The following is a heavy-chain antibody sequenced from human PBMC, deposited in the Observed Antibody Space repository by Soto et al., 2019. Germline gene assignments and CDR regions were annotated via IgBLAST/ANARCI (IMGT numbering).Heavy chain of an antibody. V-gene: IGHV1-18*01. CDR2: ITTYNGNT. D-gene: IGHD2-15*01. Sequence: QVQLVQSGAEVKKPGASVKVSCKASGYTFTSYGFSWVRQAPGQGLEWMGWITTYNGNTNYAQKLQGRVTMTTDTSTSTAYMELRSLRSDDTAVHYCVVAAQPYYFDYWGQGTLVTVSS. CDR1: GYTFTSYG. CDR3: VVAAQPYYFDY. J-gene: IGHJ4*02.